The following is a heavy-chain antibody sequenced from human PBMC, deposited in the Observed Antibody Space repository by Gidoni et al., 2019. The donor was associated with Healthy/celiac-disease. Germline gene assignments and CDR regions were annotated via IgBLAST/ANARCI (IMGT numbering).Heavy chain of an antibody. D-gene: IGHD6-13*01. CDR3: ARVVRLSQQLVVFDP. CDR2: INPNSGGT. V-gene: IGHV1-2*02. CDR1: GYTFTGYY. J-gene: IGHJ5*02. Sequence: QVQLVQSGAEVKKPGASVKVSCKASGYTFTGYYRHWVRQAPGQGHEWMGWINPNSGGTNYAQKFQGRVTMTRDTSISTAYMELSRLRSDDTAVYYCARVVRLSQQLVVFDPWGQGTLVTVSS.